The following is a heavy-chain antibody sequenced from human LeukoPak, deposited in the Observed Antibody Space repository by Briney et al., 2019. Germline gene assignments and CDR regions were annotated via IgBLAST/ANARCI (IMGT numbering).Heavy chain of an antibody. D-gene: IGHD2-15*01. CDR1: GYTFTNYG. Sequence: GASVKVSCKASGYTFTNYGISWVRQAPGQGLEWMGWIIAYNGNTNYAQRLQDRVTMTTDTSTSTAYMELRSLRSDDTAVYYCARLLSDGHSPFDSWGQGTLVTVSS. V-gene: IGHV1-18*01. J-gene: IGHJ4*02. CDR3: ARLLSDGHSPFDS. CDR2: IIAYNGNT.